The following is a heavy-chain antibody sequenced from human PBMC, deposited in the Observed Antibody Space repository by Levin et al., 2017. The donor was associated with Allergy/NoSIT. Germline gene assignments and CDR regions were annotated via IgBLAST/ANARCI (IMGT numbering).Heavy chain of an antibody. D-gene: IGHD5-12*01. CDR3: ARDRVDIVATIKLNYYMDV. CDR2: ISYDGSNK. J-gene: IGHJ6*03. V-gene: IGHV3-30-3*01. Sequence: GESLKISCAASGFTFSSYAMHWVRQAPGKGLEWVAVISYDGSNKYYADSVKGRFTISRDNSKNTLYLQMNSLRAEDTAVYYCARDRVDIVATIKLNYYMDVWGKGTTVTVSS. CDR1: GFTFSSYA.